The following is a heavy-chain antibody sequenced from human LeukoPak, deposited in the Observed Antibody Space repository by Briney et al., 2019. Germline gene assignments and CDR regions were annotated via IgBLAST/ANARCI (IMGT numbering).Heavy chain of an antibody. Sequence: GRSLRLSCAASGFTFSNYGMHWVRQAPGKGLEWVAVISYDGSKKYADSVKGRFTISRDNSKNTLYLQMNSLRAEDTAVYYCARANGVGATHFDYWGQGTLVTVSS. V-gene: IGHV3-30*03. CDR2: ISYDGSKK. D-gene: IGHD1-26*01. CDR1: GFTFSNYG. J-gene: IGHJ4*02. CDR3: ARANGVGATHFDY.